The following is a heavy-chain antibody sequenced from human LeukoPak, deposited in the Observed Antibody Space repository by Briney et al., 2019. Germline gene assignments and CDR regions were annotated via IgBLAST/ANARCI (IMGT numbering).Heavy chain of an antibody. D-gene: IGHD3-10*01. V-gene: IGHV4-59*10. CDR3: ARGKRGTMVRGVIGWFDP. J-gene: IGHJ5*02. Sequence: SSETLSLTCAVYGGSFSGYYWSWIRQPAGKGLEWIGRIHTSGSTNYNPSLKSRVTMSVDTSKNQFSLKLSSVTAADTAVYYCARGKRGTMVRGVIGWFDPWGQGTLVTVSS. CDR2: IHTSGST. CDR1: GGSFSGYY.